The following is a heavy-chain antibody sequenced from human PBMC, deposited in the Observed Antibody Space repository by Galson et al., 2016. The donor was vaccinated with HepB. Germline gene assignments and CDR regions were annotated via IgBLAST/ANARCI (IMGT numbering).Heavy chain of an antibody. J-gene: IGHJ3*01. CDR2: ISGHGDTI. Sequence: SLRLSCAASGFTLSAYSMDWVRQTPGKGLEWLSYISGHGDTIYYADSVKGRFTISRDNARNSLYLQMRSLRDEDTAVYFCARGWLFNSFDVWGQGTMGTVSS. CDR3: ARGWLFNSFDV. CDR1: GFTLSAYS. V-gene: IGHV3-48*02. D-gene: IGHD2-21*01.